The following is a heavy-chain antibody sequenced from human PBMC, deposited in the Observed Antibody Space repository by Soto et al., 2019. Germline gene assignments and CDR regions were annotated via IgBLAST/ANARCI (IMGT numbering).Heavy chain of an antibody. Sequence: EVQLVESGGGLVQPGGSLRLSCAASGFTFSTSWMHWVRQAPGKGLVWVSRINGDGSSTSYADSVKGRFTISRDNAKNTLSLEMDGLRAEDTGVYYCGRVTSVAGADWGQGTLVTVSS. D-gene: IGHD6-19*01. CDR3: GRVTSVAGAD. J-gene: IGHJ4*02. V-gene: IGHV3-74*01. CDR1: GFTFSTSW. CDR2: INGDGSST.